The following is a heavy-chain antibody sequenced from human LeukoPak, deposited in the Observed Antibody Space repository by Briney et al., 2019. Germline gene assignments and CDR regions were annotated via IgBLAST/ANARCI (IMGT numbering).Heavy chain of an antibody. Sequence: PSETLSLTCAVSGGSISSGGYSWSWIRQPPGKGLEWVSAISGSGGSTYYADSVKGRFTISRDNSKNTLYLQMNSLRAEDTAVYYCAKGGAARPTSNDYWGQGTLVTVSS. D-gene: IGHD6-6*01. CDR3: AKGGAARPTSNDY. CDR1: GGSISSGGYS. CDR2: ISGSGGST. V-gene: IGHV3-23*01. J-gene: IGHJ4*02.